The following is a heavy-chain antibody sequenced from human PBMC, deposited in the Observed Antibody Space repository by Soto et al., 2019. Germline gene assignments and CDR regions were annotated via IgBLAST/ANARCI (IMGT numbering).Heavy chain of an antibody. V-gene: IGHV6-1*01. D-gene: IGHD1-7*01. CDR1: GDSVSSNSAA. Sequence: PSQTLSLTCVISGDSVSSNSAAWNWIRQSPSRGLEWLGRTYYRTRWYYDYAVSVRRRITVNPDTSKNQFSLQLTSVTPEDTAVYYCAGTTSHYWYYMDVWGKRTTDTGSS. CDR2: TYYRTRWYY. J-gene: IGHJ6*03. CDR3: AGTTSHYWYYMDV.